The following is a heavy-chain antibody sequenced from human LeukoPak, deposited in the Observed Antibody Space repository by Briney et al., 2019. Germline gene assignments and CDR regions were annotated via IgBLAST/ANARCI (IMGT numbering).Heavy chain of an antibody. CDR2: IYTSGST. J-gene: IGHJ4*02. CDR3: AREAYCSGGSCYSFISY. Sequence: SETLSLTCTVSGGSISSYYWSWVRQPAGQGLEWIGRIYTSGSTNYNPSLKRRVTMSADTSYNQFSLKLSSVTAADTAVYYCAREAYCSGGSCYSFISYWGQGTLVTVSS. V-gene: IGHV4-4*07. D-gene: IGHD2-15*01. CDR1: GGSISSYY.